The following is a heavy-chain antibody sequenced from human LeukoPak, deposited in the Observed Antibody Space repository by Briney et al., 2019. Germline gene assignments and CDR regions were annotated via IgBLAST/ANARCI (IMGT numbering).Heavy chain of an antibody. Sequence: SETLSLTCAVYGGSFSGYYWNWIRQPPGKGLEWIGKIYHSGSTNYNPSLKSRVTISVDTSKNQFSLKLSSVTAADTAVYYCARDSHNYGRWYFDLWGRGTLVTVSS. CDR3: ARDSHNYGRWYFDL. V-gene: IGHV4-34*01. CDR2: IYHSGST. D-gene: IGHD3-10*01. CDR1: GGSFSGYY. J-gene: IGHJ2*01.